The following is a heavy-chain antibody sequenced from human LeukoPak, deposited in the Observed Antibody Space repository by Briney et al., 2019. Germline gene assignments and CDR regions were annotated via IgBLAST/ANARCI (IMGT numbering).Heavy chain of an antibody. D-gene: IGHD5-18*01. CDR3: VKDKWLRVYSYGPFDY. Sequence: GGSLRLSCEASGFTFSSYAMHWVRRAPGKGLEYLSTISSNGAGTYYADSVKGRFTISRDNSKNTLFLQMSSLRPEDTALYYCVKDKWLRVYSYGPFDYWGQGTLVTVSS. V-gene: IGHV3-64D*06. J-gene: IGHJ4*02. CDR1: GFTFSSYA. CDR2: ISSNGAGT.